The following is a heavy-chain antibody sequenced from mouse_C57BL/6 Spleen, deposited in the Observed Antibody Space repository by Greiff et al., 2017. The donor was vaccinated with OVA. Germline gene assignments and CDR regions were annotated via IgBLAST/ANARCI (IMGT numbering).Heavy chain of an antibody. J-gene: IGHJ3*01. CDR2: IDPETGGT. Sequence: QVQLQQSGAELVRPGASVTLSCKASGYTFTDYEMHWVKQTPVHGLEWIGAIDPETGGTAYNQKFTGKAILTADKSSSTAYMELRSLTSEDSAVYYCTRKELLPWFAYWGQGTLVTVSA. V-gene: IGHV1-15*01. CDR1: GYTFTDYE. CDR3: TRKELLPWFAY. D-gene: IGHD1-1*01.